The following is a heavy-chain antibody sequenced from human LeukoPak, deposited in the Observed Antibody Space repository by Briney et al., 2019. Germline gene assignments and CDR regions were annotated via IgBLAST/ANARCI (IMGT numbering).Heavy chain of an antibody. CDR1: GFTFSYYT. V-gene: IGHV3-23*01. Sequence: GGSLRLSCAASGFTFSYYTMTWVRPAPGKGLEWVSTINVGDNTYYADSVKGRFTISRDNSKNTLSLQMNSLRAGDTAVYYCASWGTQGMYKFDHWGQGTLVTVSS. CDR3: ASWGTQGMYKFDH. J-gene: IGHJ4*02. D-gene: IGHD1-1*01. CDR2: INVGDNT.